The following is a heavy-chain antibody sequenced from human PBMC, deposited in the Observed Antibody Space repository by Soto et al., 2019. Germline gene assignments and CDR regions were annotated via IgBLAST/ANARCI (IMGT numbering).Heavy chain of an antibody. CDR1: GGSIDNDDFY. CDR2: VYYSGSS. D-gene: IGHD3-22*01. Sequence: SETLSLTCSVSGGSIDNDDFYWSWLRQTPGKGLQWIGYVYYSGSSDCIPSLKSRLSMSIDKSKNQFTLKLSSVTAADTAIYYCARMSYYYDKWYFDLWGRGTLVTVSS. J-gene: IGHJ2*01. CDR3: ARMSYYYDKWYFDL. V-gene: IGHV4-30-4*01.